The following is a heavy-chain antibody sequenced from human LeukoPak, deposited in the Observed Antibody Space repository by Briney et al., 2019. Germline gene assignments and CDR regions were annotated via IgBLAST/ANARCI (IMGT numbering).Heavy chain of an antibody. CDR1: RFPFSSYW. V-gene: IGHV3-74*01. J-gene: IGHJ4*02. D-gene: IGHD3-22*01. CDR3: ARGVYGRYYYDSSGYPGY. CDR2: INGDGSIT. Sequence: GGSLRLSCAASRFPFSSYWMHWVRQAPGKGLVWVSRINGDGSITTYADSVKGRFTISRDNAKNMLYLQMNSLRAEDTAVYYCARGVYGRYYYDSSGYPGYWGQGTLVTVSS.